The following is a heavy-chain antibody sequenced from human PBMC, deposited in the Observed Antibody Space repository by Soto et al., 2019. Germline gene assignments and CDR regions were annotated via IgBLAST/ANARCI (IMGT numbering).Heavy chain of an antibody. V-gene: IGHV3-23*01. J-gene: IGHJ4*02. D-gene: IGHD5-18*01. Sequence: GSLRLSCAASGFTFSSYAMSWVRQAPGKGLEWVSAISGSGGSTYYADSVKGRFTISRDNSKNTLYLQMNSLRAEDTAVYYCAKDNRRRIQLWYYHIYYFDYWGQGTLVTVSS. CDR2: ISGSGGST. CDR3: AKDNRRRIQLWYYHIYYFDY. CDR1: GFTFSSYA.